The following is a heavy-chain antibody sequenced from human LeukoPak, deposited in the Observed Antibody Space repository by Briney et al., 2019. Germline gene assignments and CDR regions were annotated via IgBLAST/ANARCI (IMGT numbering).Heavy chain of an antibody. CDR3: AKGMDYYYHGMDV. Sequence: GGSLRLSCAASGFTFSSYWMSWVRQAPGKGLEWVANIKQDGSEKYYVDSVKGRFTISRDTSKNTLFLQMNSLRAEDTAIYYCAKGMDYYYHGMDVWGQGTTVTVSS. CDR2: IKQDGSEK. D-gene: IGHD5-24*01. J-gene: IGHJ6*02. CDR1: GFTFSSYW. V-gene: IGHV3-7*03.